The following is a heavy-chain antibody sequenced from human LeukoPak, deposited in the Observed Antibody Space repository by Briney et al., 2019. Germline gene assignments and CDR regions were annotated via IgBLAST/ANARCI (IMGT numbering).Heavy chain of an antibody. CDR1: GGSFSGYY. CDR2: INHSGST. CDR3: ARKERTYYYDSSGYYGY. D-gene: IGHD3-22*01. V-gene: IGHV4-34*01. Sequence: SETLSLTCAVYGGSFSGYYWSWIRQPPGKGLEWIGEINHSGSTNYNPSLKSRVTISVDTSKNRFSLKLSPVTAADTAVYYCARKERTYYYDSSGYYGYWGQGTLVTVSS. J-gene: IGHJ4*02.